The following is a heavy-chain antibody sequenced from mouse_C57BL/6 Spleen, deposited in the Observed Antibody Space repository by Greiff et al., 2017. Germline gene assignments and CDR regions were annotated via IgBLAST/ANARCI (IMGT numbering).Heavy chain of an antibody. CDR1: GYAFSSYW. CDR3: ARGDALYAMDY. D-gene: IGHD3-3*01. V-gene: IGHV1-80*01. Sequence: VQLQQSGAGLVKPGASVKISCKASGYAFSSYWMNWVKQRPGKGLEWIGQIYPGDGDTNYNGKFKGKATLTADKSSSTAYMQLSSLTSEDSAVYFCARGDALYAMDYWGQGTSVTVSS. J-gene: IGHJ4*01. CDR2: IYPGDGDT.